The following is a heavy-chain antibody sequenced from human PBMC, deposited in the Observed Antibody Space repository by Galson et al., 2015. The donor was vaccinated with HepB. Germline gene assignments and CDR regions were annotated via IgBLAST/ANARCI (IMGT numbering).Heavy chain of an antibody. V-gene: IGHV1-3*01. CDR1: GYTFTSYA. J-gene: IGHJ3*02. D-gene: IGHD6-19*01. CDR2: INAGNGNT. Sequence: SVKVSCKASGYTFTSYAMHWVRQAPGQRLEWMGWINAGNGNTKYSQKFQGRVTITRDTSASTAYMELSSLRSEDTAVYYCARVRPYSSGWPDDAFDIWGQGTMVTVSS. CDR3: ARVRPYSSGWPDDAFDI.